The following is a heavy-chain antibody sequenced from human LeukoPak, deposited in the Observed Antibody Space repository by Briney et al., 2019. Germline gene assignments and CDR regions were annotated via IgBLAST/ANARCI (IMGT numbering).Heavy chain of an antibody. CDR2: ITHTHTPT. D-gene: IGHD3-16*01. Sequence: GGSLRLSCVASRFTFSTYALAWVRQAPGKGLEWVSLITHTHTPTYYADSVKGRFTISRYNSKNTLYLQMNSLRAEVSAFYYFAKNTTDSPSYPYHFDNRGKGNLVTVSS. J-gene: IGHJ4*02. CDR3: AKNTTDSPSYPYHFDN. CDR1: RFTFSTYA. V-gene: IGHV3-23*03.